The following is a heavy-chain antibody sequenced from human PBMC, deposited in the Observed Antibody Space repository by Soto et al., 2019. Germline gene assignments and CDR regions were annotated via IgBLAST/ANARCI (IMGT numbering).Heavy chain of an antibody. D-gene: IGHD3-10*01. CDR2: IKPDGSGA. J-gene: IGHJ4*02. CDR1: GFTFSSYW. V-gene: IGHV3-74*01. CDR3: ARDLGHGSGSCDY. Sequence: EVQLVESGGGLVQPGGSLRLSCAASGFTFSSYWMHWFRQTPGKGLVWVSRIKPDGSGANYADSVKGRFTISRDNAKNTLDLQMNSLRADDTAIYYGARDLGHGSGSCDYWGQGTLVPVSS.